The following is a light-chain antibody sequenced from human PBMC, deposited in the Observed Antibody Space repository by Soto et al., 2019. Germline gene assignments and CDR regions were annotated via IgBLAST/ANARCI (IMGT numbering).Light chain of an antibody. CDR1: NNDVGGYNY. V-gene: IGLV2-14*01. CDR3: SSYTSDTFFV. Sequence: QSAMTQPASLSGSPGQSITISCTGPNNDVGGYNYVSWFQHDPGKVPILIIYEVSSRPSGVSNRFSGSKSGNTASLTISGLQAEDEADYYCSSYTSDTFFVFGPGTKLTVL. J-gene: IGLJ1*01. CDR2: EVS.